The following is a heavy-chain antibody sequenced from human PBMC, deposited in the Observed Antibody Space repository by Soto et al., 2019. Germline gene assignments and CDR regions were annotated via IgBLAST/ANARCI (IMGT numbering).Heavy chain of an antibody. CDR3: ARDPGYCSGGSCYSPYYYYGMDV. CDR2: ISSSSSYI. V-gene: IGHV3-21*01. J-gene: IGHJ6*02. CDR1: GFTFSSYS. D-gene: IGHD2-15*01. Sequence: EVQLVESGGGLVKPGGSLTLSCAASGFTFSSYSMNWVRQAPGKGLEWVSSISSSSSYIYYADSVKGRFTISRDNAKNSLYLQMNSLRAEDTAVYYCARDPGYCSGGSCYSPYYYYGMDVWGQGTTVTVSS.